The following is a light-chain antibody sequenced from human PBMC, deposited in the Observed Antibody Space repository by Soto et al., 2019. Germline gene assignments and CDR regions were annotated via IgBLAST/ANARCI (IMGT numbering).Light chain of an antibody. CDR3: CSYTSSSTHV. V-gene: IGLV2-14*03. J-gene: IGLJ1*01. Sequence: QSALTQPASVSGSPGQSITISCTGTSSDVGGYNFVSWYQQHPGKVPKLMIFDVNRRPSGVSDRFSGSKSGNTASLTISGLQDEDDGDYYCCSYTSSSTHVFGSGTTLTVL. CDR1: SSDVGGYNF. CDR2: DVN.